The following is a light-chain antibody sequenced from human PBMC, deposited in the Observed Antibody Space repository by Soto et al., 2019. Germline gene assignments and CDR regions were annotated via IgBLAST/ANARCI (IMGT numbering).Light chain of an antibody. CDR2: DVG. V-gene: IGLV2-14*01. J-gene: IGLJ1*01. CDR1: SIEIGGYNF. Sequence: QSALTQPASLSGSPGQSITIACTGTSIEIGGYNFVSWYQQHPGKAPKLLIYDVGNRPSGVSNRFSGSKSGNTASLTISGLQAEDEAHYYCNSYRTVSTYVFGTGTKLTVL. CDR3: NSYRTVSTYV.